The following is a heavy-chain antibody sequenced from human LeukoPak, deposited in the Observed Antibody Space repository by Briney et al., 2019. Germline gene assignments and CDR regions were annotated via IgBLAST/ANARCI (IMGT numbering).Heavy chain of an antibody. Sequence: GGSLRLSCAASGFTFSGSAMHWVRQASGKGLEWVGRIRSKANSYATAYAASVKGRFTISRDDSKNTAYLQMNSLRAEDMALYYCAKEALSGSYAYSAGGAFDIWGQGTMVTVSS. D-gene: IGHD1-26*01. J-gene: IGHJ3*02. V-gene: IGHV3-73*01. CDR1: GFTFSGSA. CDR2: IRSKANSYAT. CDR3: AKEALSGSYAYSAGGAFDI.